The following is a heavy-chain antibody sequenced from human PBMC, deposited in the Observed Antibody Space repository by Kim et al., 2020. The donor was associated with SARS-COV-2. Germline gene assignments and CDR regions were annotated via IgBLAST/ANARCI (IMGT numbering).Heavy chain of an antibody. Sequence: SETLSLTCAVYGGSFSGYYWSWIRQPPGKGLEWIGEINHSGSTNYNPSLKSRVTISVDTSKNQFSLKLSSVTAADTAVYYCASRAMGYCSSTSCYATDY. V-gene: IGHV4-34*01. J-gene: IGHJ4*01. D-gene: IGHD2-2*01. CDR3: ASRAMGYCSSTSCYATDY. CDR2: INHSGST. CDR1: GGSFSGYY.